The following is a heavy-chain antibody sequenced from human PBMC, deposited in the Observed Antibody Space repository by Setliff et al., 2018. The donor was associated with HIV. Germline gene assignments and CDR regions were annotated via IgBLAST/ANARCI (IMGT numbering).Heavy chain of an antibody. CDR3: VKNLYTEMWGEIFDS. J-gene: IGHJ4*02. CDR2: IWHDGSNQ. V-gene: IGHV3-33*06. Sequence: GGSLRLSCAASGFTFNDYAMHWVRQAPGKGLEWVAVIWHDGSNQYYADSVKGRFTISRDNPRNTQYLQMNSLSVEDTAVYYCVKNLYTEMWGEIFDSWGRGTLVTVSS. D-gene: IGHD3-16*01. CDR1: GFTFNDYA.